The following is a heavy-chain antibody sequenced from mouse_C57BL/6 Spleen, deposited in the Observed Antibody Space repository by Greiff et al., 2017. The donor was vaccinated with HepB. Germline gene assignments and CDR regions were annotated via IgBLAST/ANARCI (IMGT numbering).Heavy chain of an antibody. CDR1: GFTFSSYG. CDR3: ASHYGSSYVGFDY. J-gene: IGHJ2*01. V-gene: IGHV5-6*01. Sequence: EVKLMESGGDLVKPGGSLKLSCAASGFTFSSYGMSWVRQTPDKRLEWVATISSGGSYTYYPDSVKGRFTISRDNAKNTLYLQMSSLKSEDTAMYYCASHYGSSYVGFDYWGQGTTLTVSS. CDR2: ISSGGSYT. D-gene: IGHD1-1*01.